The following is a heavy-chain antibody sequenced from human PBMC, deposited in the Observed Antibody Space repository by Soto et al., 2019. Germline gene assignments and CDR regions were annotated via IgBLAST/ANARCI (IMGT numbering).Heavy chain of an antibody. V-gene: IGHV4-34*01. CDR1: GGSFSGYY. CDR2: INHSGST. J-gene: IGHJ3*02. CDR3: ARDGGRPVVAAARRAFDI. D-gene: IGHD2-15*01. Sequence: QVQLQQWGAGLLKPSETLSLTCAVYGGSFSGYYWSWIRQPPGKGLEWIGEINHSGSTNYNPSLKSRVTISVDTSKNQFSLKLSSVTAADTAVYYCARDGGRPVVAAARRAFDIWGQGTMVTVSS.